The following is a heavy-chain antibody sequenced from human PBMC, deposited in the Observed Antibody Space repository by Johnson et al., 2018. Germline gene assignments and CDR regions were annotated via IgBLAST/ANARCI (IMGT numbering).Heavy chain of an antibody. J-gene: IGHJ6*02. CDR1: GGTFSSYA. Sequence: QVQLVESGAEVKKPGSSVKVSCKASGGTFSSYAISWVRQAPGQGLEWMGGIIPIFGPANYAQKFQGRVTITADESTSTAYMELRSLRSEDSAVYYCARGRGITINPDVMDVWGQGTTVTVSS. CDR3: ARGRGITINPDVMDV. V-gene: IGHV1-69*01. D-gene: IGHD3-10*01. CDR2: IIPIFGPA.